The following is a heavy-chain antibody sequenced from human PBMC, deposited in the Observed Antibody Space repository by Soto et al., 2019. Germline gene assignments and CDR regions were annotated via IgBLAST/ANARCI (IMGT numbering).Heavy chain of an antibody. V-gene: IGHV3-33*01. Sequence: GGSLRLSCAASGFTFSSYGMHWVRQAPGKGLEWVAVIWYDGSNKYYADSVKGRFTISRDNSKNTLYLQMNSLRAEDTAVYYCARDLSGDYLFDYWGQGTLVTVSS. CDR2: IWYDGSNK. D-gene: IGHD4-17*01. CDR1: GFTFSSYG. J-gene: IGHJ4*02. CDR3: ARDLSGDYLFDY.